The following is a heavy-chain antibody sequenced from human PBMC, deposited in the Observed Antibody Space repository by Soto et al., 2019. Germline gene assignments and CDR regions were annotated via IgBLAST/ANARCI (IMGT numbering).Heavy chain of an antibody. CDR2: ISSSGSTI. J-gene: IGHJ4*02. CDR3: ARDSGASVLRFLEWPNYFDY. CDR1: GFTFSDYY. D-gene: IGHD3-3*01. Sequence: GGSLRLSCAASGFTFSDYYMSWIRQAPGKGLEWVSYISSSGSTIYYADSVKGRFTISRDNAKNSLYLQMNSLRAEDTAVYYCARDSGASVLRFLEWPNYFDYWGQGTLVTVSS. V-gene: IGHV3-11*01.